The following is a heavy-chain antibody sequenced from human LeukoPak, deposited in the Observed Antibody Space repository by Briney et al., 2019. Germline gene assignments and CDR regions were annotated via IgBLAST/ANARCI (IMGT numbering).Heavy chain of an antibody. Sequence: SVKVSCKASGGTFSSYAISWVRQAPGQGLEWMGGIIPIFGTANYAQKFQGRVTITADESTSTAYMELSSLRSEDTAVYYCARDQGLGYYYDSSGYYPYYFDYWGQGTLVTVSS. CDR3: ARDQGLGYYYDSSGYYPYYFDY. CDR2: IIPIFGTA. CDR1: GGTFSSYA. D-gene: IGHD3-22*01. J-gene: IGHJ4*02. V-gene: IGHV1-69*01.